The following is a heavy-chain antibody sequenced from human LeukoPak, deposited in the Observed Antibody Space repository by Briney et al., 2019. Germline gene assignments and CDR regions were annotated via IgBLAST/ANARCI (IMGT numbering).Heavy chain of an antibody. V-gene: IGHV4-59*01. CDR3: ARASYCGGDCSYFDY. CDR1: GGSFSGYY. D-gene: IGHD2-21*02. CDR2: IYYSGST. J-gene: IGHJ4*02. Sequence: SETLSLTCAVYGGSFSGYYWSWIRQPPGKGLEWIGYIYYSGSTNYNPSLKSRVTISVDTSKNQFSLKLSSVTAADTAVYYCARASYCGGDCSYFDYWGQGTLVTVSS.